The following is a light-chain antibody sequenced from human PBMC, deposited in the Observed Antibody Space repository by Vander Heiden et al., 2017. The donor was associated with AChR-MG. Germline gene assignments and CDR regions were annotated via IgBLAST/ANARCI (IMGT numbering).Light chain of an antibody. CDR3: QAWDSSTAGVV. CDR2: QDT. V-gene: IGLV3-1*01. Sequence: YELPQPPSVSVSPGETANITCSGDKLGERYVCWYQQKPGQSLVLVIYQDTKRPSGIPERFSGSNSGNTATLTISVTQAMDEADYYCQAWDSSTAGVVFGGGTKLTVL. CDR1: KLGERY. J-gene: IGLJ2*01.